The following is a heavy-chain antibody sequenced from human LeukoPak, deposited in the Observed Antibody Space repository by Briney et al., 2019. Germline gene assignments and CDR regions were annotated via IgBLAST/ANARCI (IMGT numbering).Heavy chain of an antibody. CDR1: GFTFSSYS. CDR3: ARDRRGTTVRHNLGFDY. V-gene: IGHV3-21*01. CDR2: ISSSSSYI. J-gene: IGHJ4*02. Sequence: GGSLRLSCAASGFTFSSYSMNWVRQAPGKGLEWVSSISSSSSYIYYADSVKGRFTISRDNAKNSLYLQMNSLRAEDTAVYYCARDRRGTTVRHNLGFDYWGQGTLVTVSS. D-gene: IGHD4-17*01.